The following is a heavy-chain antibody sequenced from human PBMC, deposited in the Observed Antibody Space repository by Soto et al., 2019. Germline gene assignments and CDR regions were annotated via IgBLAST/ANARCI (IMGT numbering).Heavy chain of an antibody. CDR2: IKQDGSEK. D-gene: IGHD2-8*01. CDR3: ARHKQWGFSTVPTGHYGMDV. Sequence: GSLRLSCAASGFTFSSYWMSWVRQAPGKGLEWVANIKQDGSEKYYVDSVKGRFTISRDNAKNSLYLQMNSLRAEDTAVYYCARHKQWGFSTVPTGHYGMDVWGQGTTVTVSS. J-gene: IGHJ6*02. V-gene: IGHV3-7*05. CDR1: GFTFSSYW.